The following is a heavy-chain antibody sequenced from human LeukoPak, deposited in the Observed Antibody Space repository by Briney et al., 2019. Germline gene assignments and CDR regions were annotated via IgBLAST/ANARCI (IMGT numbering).Heavy chain of an antibody. CDR2: ISSSGSTI. CDR1: GFTFSDYY. J-gene: IGHJ4*02. Sequence: GGSLRLSCAASGFTFSDYYMSWIRQAPGKGLEWVSYISSSGSTIYYADSVKGRFTISRDNAKNSLYLQMNSLRAGDMALYYCAKDLSRRVTVTRAFDYWGQGTLVTVSS. D-gene: IGHD4-17*01. CDR3: AKDLSRRVTVTRAFDY. V-gene: IGHV3-11*01.